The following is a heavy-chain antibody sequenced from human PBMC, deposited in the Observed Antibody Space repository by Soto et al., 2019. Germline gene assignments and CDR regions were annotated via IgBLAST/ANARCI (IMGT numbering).Heavy chain of an antibody. CDR1: GFSISSGYY. J-gene: IGHJ4*02. CDR3: GRAGGSGRTFDY. Sequence: PSETLSLTCAVSGFSISSGYYWGWLRQPPGKGPEWIGSIYHSGNTYYNPSLKSRLTISVDTSKNQFSLTLTSVPAADTAVYHCGRAGGSGRTFDYWGQGILVTVSS. V-gene: IGHV4-38-2*01. D-gene: IGHD3-10*01. CDR2: IYHSGNT.